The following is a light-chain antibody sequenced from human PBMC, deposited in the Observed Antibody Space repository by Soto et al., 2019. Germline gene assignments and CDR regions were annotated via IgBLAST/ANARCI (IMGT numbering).Light chain of an antibody. Sequence: QSVLTQPRSVSGSPGQSVTISCTGNSSDFGGYNYVSRYQQHPDKAPQLVIYDVSKRPSGVPDRFSGSKSGNTASLTISGLQAEDEADYYCCSYAGKYTPFVFGTGTKVTVL. CDR2: DVS. CDR3: CSYAGKYTPFV. V-gene: IGLV2-11*01. J-gene: IGLJ1*01. CDR1: SSDFGGYNY.